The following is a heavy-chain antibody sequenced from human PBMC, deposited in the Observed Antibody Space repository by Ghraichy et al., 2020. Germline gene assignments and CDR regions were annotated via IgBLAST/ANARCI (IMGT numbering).Heavy chain of an antibody. V-gene: IGHV4-34*01. Sequence: SETLSLTCAVYGGSFSGYYWSWIRQPPGKGLEWIGEINHSGSTNYNPSLKSRVTISVDTSKNQFSLKLSSVTAADTAVYYCARRHYDFWSGYHRIDYWGQGTLVTVSS. CDR3: ARRHYDFWSGYHRIDY. CDR2: INHSGST. J-gene: IGHJ4*02. D-gene: IGHD3-3*01. CDR1: GGSFSGYY.